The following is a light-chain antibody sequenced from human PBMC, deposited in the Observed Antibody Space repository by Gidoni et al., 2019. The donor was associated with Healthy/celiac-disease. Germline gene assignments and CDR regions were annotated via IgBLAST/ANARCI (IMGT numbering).Light chain of an antibody. Sequence: EIVLTQSPGTLSLSPGERATLSCRASQSFSSSYLAWYQQKPGQAPRLLIYGASSRATGIPDRFSGSGSGTDFTLTISRMEPEDFAVYYCQQYGSSPVNFGPGTKVDIK. CDR2: GAS. CDR1: QSFSSSY. V-gene: IGKV3-20*01. J-gene: IGKJ3*01. CDR3: QQYGSSPVN.